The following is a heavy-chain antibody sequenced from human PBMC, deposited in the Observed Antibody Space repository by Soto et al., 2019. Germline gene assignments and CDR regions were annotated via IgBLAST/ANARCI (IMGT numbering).Heavy chain of an antibody. CDR2: IYHTVGT. CDR1: GYSISSGYF. D-gene: IGHD2-21*02. CDR3: ARMTSTGYHIQY. V-gene: IGHV4-38-2*01. Sequence: SETLSLTCAVSGYSISSGYFWGWIRQPPGKGLEWIGNIYHTVGTYYTPSLRGRVTISVDTSKNQFSLKLSSVTAADTAVYYCARMTSTGYHIQYWGQGTLVTVSS. J-gene: IGHJ4*02.